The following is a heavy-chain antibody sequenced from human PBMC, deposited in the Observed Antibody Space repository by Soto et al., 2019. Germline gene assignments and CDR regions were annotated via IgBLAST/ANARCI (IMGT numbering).Heavy chain of an antibody. D-gene: IGHD4-17*01. Sequence: EVRLLESGGGLVQPGGSLRLSCAASGFTFSNYAMNWVRQFSGKGLEWVSSITAGGGGTYYVDSVKGRFTISRDNSKNTLYLQMNSLRAEDTAVYYCAHSDSGDYVRFDPWGQGTQVTVSS. V-gene: IGHV3-23*01. CDR2: ITAGGGGT. CDR3: AHSDSGDYVRFDP. CDR1: GFTFSNYA. J-gene: IGHJ5*02.